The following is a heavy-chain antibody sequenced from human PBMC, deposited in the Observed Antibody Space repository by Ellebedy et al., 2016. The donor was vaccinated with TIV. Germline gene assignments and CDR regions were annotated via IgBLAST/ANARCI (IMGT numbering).Heavy chain of an antibody. CDR2: IAGRTSLI. J-gene: IGHJ5*02. CDR3: VRWGDYEGWDL. V-gene: IGHV3-48*04. Sequence: PGGSLRLSCAGSGFNFGAYSVNWVRQAQGKGLEWLAYIAGRTSLIYYADSVKGRFTISRDNAKNSAFLQMNSLRVEDTAMYYCVRWGDYEGWDLWGQGTLVTVSS. D-gene: IGHD4-17*01. CDR1: GFNFGAYS.